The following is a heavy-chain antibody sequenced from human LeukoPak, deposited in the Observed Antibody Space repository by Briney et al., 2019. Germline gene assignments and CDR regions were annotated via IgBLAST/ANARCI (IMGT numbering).Heavy chain of an antibody. CDR3: ARGRRQLVRSWGY. CDR1: GDSISSGDYY. CDR2: ISSSGST. Sequence: SETLSLTCTVSGDSISSGDYYWSWIRQPAGKGLEWIGRISSSGSTNYNPSLKSRVTISVYTSKNQFSLKLTSVTAADTAVYYCARGRRQLVRSWGYWGQGTLVTVSS. V-gene: IGHV4-61*02. D-gene: IGHD6-13*01. J-gene: IGHJ4*02.